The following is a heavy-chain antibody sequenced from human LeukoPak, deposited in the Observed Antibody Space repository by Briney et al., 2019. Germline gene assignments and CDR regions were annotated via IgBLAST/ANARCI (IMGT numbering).Heavy chain of an antibody. CDR2: VNLQGST. D-gene: IGHD3-22*01. CDR1: GGFITQTNY. V-gene: IGHV4-4*02. CDR3: AREGGHYRPLDL. Sequence: PSDTLSLTCGLSGGFITQTNYWTWLRQPPGKGLDCIGEVNLQGSTNYNPSLMGRLAISVDKCDNDVSLHLTSVTAADTAVYYCAREGGHYRPLDLWGEGTLVRVSS. J-gene: IGHJ4*02.